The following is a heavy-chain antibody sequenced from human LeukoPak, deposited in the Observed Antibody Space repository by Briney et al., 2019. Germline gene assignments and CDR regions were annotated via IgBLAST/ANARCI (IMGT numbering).Heavy chain of an antibody. J-gene: IGHJ5*02. CDR1: GFTFSSYS. Sequence: PGGSLRLSCAASGFTFSSYSMNWVRQAPGKGLEWVSYISSSSRTIYYADSVKGRFTISRDNAKNSVYLQMNSLRAEDTAVYYCAKDVIAATIPLNWFDPWGQGTLVTVSS. V-gene: IGHV3-48*01. CDR3: AKDVIAATIPLNWFDP. CDR2: ISSSSRTI. D-gene: IGHD6-13*01.